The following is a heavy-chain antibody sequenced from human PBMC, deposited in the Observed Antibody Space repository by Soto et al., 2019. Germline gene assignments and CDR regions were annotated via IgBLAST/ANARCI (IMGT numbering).Heavy chain of an antibody. CDR2: ITGSGGGT. D-gene: IGHD6-13*01. J-gene: IGHJ4*02. CDR1: GFTFSNYA. V-gene: IGHV3-23*01. Sequence: EVQLLESGGGLVQPGGSLRLSCAASGFTFSNYAMTWVRQAPGKGLEWVSVITGSGGGTYSVDAVKSRFTISKDNSKNTVYLQMSSRGAEDTAVYYCANRPLTAAGFDYWGQGTLVTVSS. CDR3: ANRPLTAAGFDY.